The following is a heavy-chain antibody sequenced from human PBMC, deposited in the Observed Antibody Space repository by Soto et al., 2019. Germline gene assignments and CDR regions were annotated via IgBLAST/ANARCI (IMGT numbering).Heavy chain of an antibody. CDR1: GGSISSGGYY. V-gene: IGHV4-31*03. CDR3: ARVAVSRFKTGYYYFDY. Sequence: QVQLQESGPGLVKPSQTLSLTCTVSGGSISSGGYYWRWLRQHPGKALEWIGYISYRGSTYYNPSLKSRVTISVDPPKNQFSLKLSSVNAADTAVYYCARVAVSRFKTGYYYFDYWGQGTLVTVSS. J-gene: IGHJ4*02. CDR2: ISYRGST. D-gene: IGHD3-9*01.